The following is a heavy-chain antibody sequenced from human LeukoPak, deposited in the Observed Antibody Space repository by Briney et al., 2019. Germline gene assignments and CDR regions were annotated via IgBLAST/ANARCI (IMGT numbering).Heavy chain of an antibody. CDR2: IGGNGGST. V-gene: IGHV3-23*01. CDR1: RFTFSNYA. Sequence: GGSLRLSCAASRFTFSNYAMSWVRQAPGKGLEWVSAIGGNGGSTYYADSVKGRFTISRDNSKNTLYLQMNNLRAEDTAVYYCAKRGERKYFDYWGQGTLVTVSS. J-gene: IGHJ4*02. D-gene: IGHD3-16*01. CDR3: AKRGERKYFDY.